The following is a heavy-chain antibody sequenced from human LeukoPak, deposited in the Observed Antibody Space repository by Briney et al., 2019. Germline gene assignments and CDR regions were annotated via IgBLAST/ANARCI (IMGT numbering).Heavy chain of an antibody. V-gene: IGHV3-48*03. Sequence: GGSLRLSCAASGFTFSSYEMNWVRQAPGKGLEWVSYIRSSGSTIYYADSVKGRFTISRDNAKNSLYLQMNSLRAEDTAVYYCARVTIGRPDYWGQGTLVTVSS. CDR2: IRSSGSTI. J-gene: IGHJ4*02. CDR3: ARVTIGRPDY. D-gene: IGHD3-9*01. CDR1: GFTFSSYE.